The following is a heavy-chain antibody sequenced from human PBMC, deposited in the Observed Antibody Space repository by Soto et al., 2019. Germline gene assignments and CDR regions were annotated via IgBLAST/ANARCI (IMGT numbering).Heavy chain of an antibody. J-gene: IGHJ5*02. V-gene: IGHV1-69*02. CDR3: ARSVIEGSGWYSWFDP. CDR2: IIPILGIA. CDR1: GGTFSSYT. Sequence: QVQLVQSGAEVKKPGSSVKVSCKASGGTFSSYTISWVRQAPGQGLEWMGRIIPILGIANYAQKFQGRVTITADKSTSTAYMELSSLRSEDTAVYYCARSVIEGSGWYSWFDPWGQGTLVTVSS. D-gene: IGHD6-19*01.